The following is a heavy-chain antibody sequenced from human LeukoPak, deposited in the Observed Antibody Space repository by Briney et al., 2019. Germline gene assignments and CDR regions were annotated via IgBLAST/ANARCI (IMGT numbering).Heavy chain of an antibody. CDR3: ARLDCSSTSCYGGYNWFDP. J-gene: IGHJ5*02. Sequence: PSETLSLTCAVSGYSISSDYYWGWIRQPPGKGLEWIGNIYHSGSTYYSPSLKSRVTISVDTSKNQFSLKLSSVAAADTAVYYCARLDCSSTSCYGGYNWFDPWGQGTQVTVSS. CDR2: IYHSGST. V-gene: IGHV4-38-2*01. CDR1: GYSISSDYY. D-gene: IGHD2-2*01.